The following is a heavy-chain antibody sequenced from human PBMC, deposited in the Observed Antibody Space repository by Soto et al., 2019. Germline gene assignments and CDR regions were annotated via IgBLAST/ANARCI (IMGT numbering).Heavy chain of an antibody. Sequence: QVQLVQSGAEVKKPGASVKVSCKASGYNFTMYAMIWVRQAPGQRPEWRGWINTGNGNTKYSPKLQGRVTITRDTSASTAYMELSSLKSEDTAVYYCARGERLYYAYYGMDVWGQGSTVTVSS. CDR2: INTGNGNT. CDR3: ARGERLYYAYYGMDV. V-gene: IGHV1-3*04. D-gene: IGHD2-21*01. CDR1: GYNFTMYA. J-gene: IGHJ6*02.